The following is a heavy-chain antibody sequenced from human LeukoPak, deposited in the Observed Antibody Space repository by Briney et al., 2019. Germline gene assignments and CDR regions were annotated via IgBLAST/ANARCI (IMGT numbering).Heavy chain of an antibody. CDR3: ARDDSSGFDI. CDR1: GGSFSGYY. CDR2: INHSGST. D-gene: IGHD3-22*01. V-gene: IGHV4-34*01. J-gene: IGHJ3*02. Sequence: PSETLSLACAVYGGSFSGYYWSWIRQPPGKGLEWIGEINHSGSTNYNPSLKSRVTISVDTSKNQFSLKLSSVTAADTAVYYCARDDSSGFDIWGQGTMVTVSS.